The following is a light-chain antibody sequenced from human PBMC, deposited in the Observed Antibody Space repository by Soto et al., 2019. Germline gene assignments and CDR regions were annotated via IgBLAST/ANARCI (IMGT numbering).Light chain of an antibody. CDR3: QHYGSSLT. CDR2: GAT. CDR1: QNVNSVY. Sequence: EIVLTQSPGPLSSSPGERVTLSCRASQNVNSVYLTWYQQKVGQAPRLLIYGATNRATGVPDRFSGSGSGTDFTLTISRLEPEDFAVYYCQHYGSSLTFGGGTTVEIK. V-gene: IGKV3-20*01. J-gene: IGKJ4*01.